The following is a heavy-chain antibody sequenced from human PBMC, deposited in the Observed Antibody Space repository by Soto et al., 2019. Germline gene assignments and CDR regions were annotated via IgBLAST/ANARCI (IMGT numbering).Heavy chain of an antibody. J-gene: IGHJ5*02. CDR3: ASGSVPAAINWFDP. V-gene: IGHV1-69*12. CDR1: GGTFSSYG. D-gene: IGHD2-2*01. Sequence: QVQLVQSGAEVKKPGSSVKVSCKASGGTFSSYGISWVRQAPGQGLEWMGGIIPIFGTAKYAQKFQGRGTITADESTSTAYMGLSSLGSEDTAVYYCASGSVPAAINWFDPWGQGTLVSVSS. CDR2: IIPIFGTA.